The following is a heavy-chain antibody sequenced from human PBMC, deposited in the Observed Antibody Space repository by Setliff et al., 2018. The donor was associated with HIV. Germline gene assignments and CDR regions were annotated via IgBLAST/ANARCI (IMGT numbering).Heavy chain of an antibody. CDR3: ARARRITMIVDAFDI. Sequence: GASVKVSCKASGYTFTSYYMHWVRPAPGQGLEWMGIINPSGGSTSYAQKFQGRVTMTRDTSTSTVYMELSSLRSEDTAVYYCARARRITMIVDAFDIWGQGTMVTVSS. D-gene: IGHD3-22*01. CDR1: GYTFTSYY. V-gene: IGHV1-46*01. CDR2: INPSGGST. J-gene: IGHJ3*02.